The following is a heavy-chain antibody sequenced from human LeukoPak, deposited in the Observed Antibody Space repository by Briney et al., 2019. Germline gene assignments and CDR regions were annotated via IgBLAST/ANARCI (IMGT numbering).Heavy chain of an antibody. CDR3: AKDPYYYDGSGYYYEYFLH. V-gene: IGHV3-23*01. CDR1: GFTFSNYA. J-gene: IGHJ1*01. CDR2: ITDSGGRT. D-gene: IGHD3-22*01. Sequence: GGSLSLSCAASGFTFSNYAMHWVRQAPGKGLEGVSTITDSGGRTFYADSLKGRFTISRDNSKKMMYLQMNSLRAEDTAVYYCAKDPYYYDGSGYYYEYFLHWGQGTLVTVSS.